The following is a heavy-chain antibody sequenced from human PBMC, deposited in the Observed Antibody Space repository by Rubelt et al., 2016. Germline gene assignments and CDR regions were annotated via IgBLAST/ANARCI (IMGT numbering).Heavy chain of an antibody. D-gene: IGHD1-26*01. V-gene: IGHV3-53*04. Sequence: EVHLVESGGGLVQPGGSLRLSCAASGFTVSSNYMSWVRQAPGKGLEWVSIIYSGGSTYSADSVKGRFTISRHNSKNTLYLQMNSLRAEDTAVYYCASMLVGATLYFDYWGQGTLVTVSS. CDR3: ASMLVGATLYFDY. J-gene: IGHJ4*02. CDR2: IYSGGST. CDR1: GFTVSSNY.